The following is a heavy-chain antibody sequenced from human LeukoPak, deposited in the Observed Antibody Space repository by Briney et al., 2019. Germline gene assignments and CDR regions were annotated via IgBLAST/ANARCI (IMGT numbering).Heavy chain of an antibody. V-gene: IGHV3-30*02. CDR3: AREDFWSGYYPNLPFDY. D-gene: IGHD3-3*01. CDR2: MQYDGSVE. Sequence: GGSLRLSCAVSGFSLSNYGIHWVRQAPGKGLEWVTFMQYDGSVEFYADSVKGRFTMSRDNSKNSLYLQMNSLRAEDTAVYYCAREDFWSGYYPNLPFDYWGQGTLVTVSS. CDR1: GFSLSNYG. J-gene: IGHJ4*02.